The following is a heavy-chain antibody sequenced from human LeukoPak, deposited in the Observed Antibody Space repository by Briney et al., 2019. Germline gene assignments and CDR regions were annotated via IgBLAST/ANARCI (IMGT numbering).Heavy chain of an antibody. Sequence: WASVKVSCKASGYTFTGYYMHWVRQAPGQGLEWMGWINPNSGGTNYAQKFRGRVTMTRDTSISTAYMELSRLRSDDTAVYYCARAAPTLSSSSVGAFDIWGQGTMVTVSS. CDR2: INPNSGGT. CDR3: ARAAPTLSSSSVGAFDI. CDR1: GYTFTGYY. J-gene: IGHJ3*02. D-gene: IGHD6-6*01. V-gene: IGHV1-2*02.